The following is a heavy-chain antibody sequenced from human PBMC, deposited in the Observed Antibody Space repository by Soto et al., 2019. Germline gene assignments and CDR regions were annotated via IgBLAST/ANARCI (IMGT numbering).Heavy chain of an antibody. J-gene: IGHJ5*02. CDR3: ARQTVGLGWFDP. CDR1: GYTFTSYG. D-gene: IGHD3-16*01. V-gene: IGHV1-18*01. Sequence: QVQLVQSGAEVKKPGASVKVSCKASGYTFTSYGISWVRQAPGQGLEWMGWISAYNGNTNYAQKLQGRVTMTTDTSTSTASMALRSLRADDAAVYYWARQTVGLGWFDPWGQGTLVTVSS. CDR2: ISAYNGNT.